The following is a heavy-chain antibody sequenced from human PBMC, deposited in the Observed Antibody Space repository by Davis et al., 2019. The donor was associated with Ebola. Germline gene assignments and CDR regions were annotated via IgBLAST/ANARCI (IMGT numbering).Heavy chain of an antibody. J-gene: IGHJ6*04. D-gene: IGHD3-3*01. V-gene: IGHV3-23*01. Sequence: GESLKISCAGSVITFSSYAMTWVRQAPGKGLEWVSAISGSGGTTYYAGSVKGRFTVSRDNSKKTMYLQMNSLRAEDTAVYYCARSGLSFGVVKYHYGMDVWGKGTTVTVSS. CDR3: ARSGLSFGVVKYHYGMDV. CDR2: ISGSGGTT. CDR1: VITFSSYA.